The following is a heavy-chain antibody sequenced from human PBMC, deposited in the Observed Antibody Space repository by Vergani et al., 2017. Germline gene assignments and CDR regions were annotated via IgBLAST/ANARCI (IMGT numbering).Heavy chain of an antibody. J-gene: IGHJ4*02. D-gene: IGHD7-27*01. CDR2: IYINGNT. Sequence: QVQLQESGPGVVKPSQTLSLTCTVSGGSLTGDSYYWTWFRQPAGKGLEWIGRIYINGNTNYNPSLKSRVTISLDTSKNQFSLKLTSVTAADTAVYYCATGAGPFDIWGQGTLVTVSS. CDR1: GGSLTGDSYY. CDR3: ATGAGPFDI. V-gene: IGHV4-61*02.